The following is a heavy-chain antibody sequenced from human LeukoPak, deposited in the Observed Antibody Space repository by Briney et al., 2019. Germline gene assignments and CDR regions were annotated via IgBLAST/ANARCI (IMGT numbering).Heavy chain of an antibody. D-gene: IGHD2-2*02. Sequence: PSETLSLTCAVYGGSFSGYYWSWIRQPPGKGLEWIGEINHSGSTNYNPSLKSRVTISVDTSKNQFSLKLSSVTAADTAVYYCARGPEYQLLYALGGLARFDYWGQGTLVTVSS. V-gene: IGHV4-34*01. CDR3: ARGPEYQLLYALGGLARFDY. CDR2: INHSGST. CDR1: GGSFSGYY. J-gene: IGHJ4*02.